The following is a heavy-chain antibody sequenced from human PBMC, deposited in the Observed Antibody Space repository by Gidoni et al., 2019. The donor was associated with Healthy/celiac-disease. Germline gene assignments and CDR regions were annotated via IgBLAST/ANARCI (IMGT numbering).Heavy chain of an antibody. D-gene: IGHD2-15*01. Sequence: QVQLVESGGGVVQPGGSLRLSCAACGFTLGSLALAWVRQAPGKGLDGGAVISYDGSNKYYADSVKGRFTISRDNSKNTLYLQMNSRRADDTAVYYCARDPAAGGYCSGGSCSEDYWGQGTLVTVSS. J-gene: IGHJ4*02. CDR2: ISYDGSNK. CDR1: GFTLGSLA. CDR3: ARDPAAGGYCSGGSCSEDY. V-gene: IGHV3-30-3*01.